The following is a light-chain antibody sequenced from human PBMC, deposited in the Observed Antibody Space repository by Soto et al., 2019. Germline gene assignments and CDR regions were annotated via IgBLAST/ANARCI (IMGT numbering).Light chain of an antibody. V-gene: IGKV1-39*01. CDR1: QSISNY. CDR3: QQCKTAPFT. Sequence: DIQMTQSPSSLSASVGDRVTITCRASQSISNYLNWYQQKPGKAPKLLIYAASSLQSGVPSRFSGSGSGTDFALTISSLQPEDFATYYCQQCKTAPFTFGGGTRWIS. CDR2: AAS. J-gene: IGKJ4*01.